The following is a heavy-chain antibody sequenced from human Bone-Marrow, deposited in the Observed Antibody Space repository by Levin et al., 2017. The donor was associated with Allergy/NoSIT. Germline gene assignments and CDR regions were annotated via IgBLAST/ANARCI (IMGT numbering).Heavy chain of an antibody. CDR2: IYHSGAGDT. Sequence: PSETLSLTCTVSGGAVGRGTDYWSWIRQPPGKGLEWIGYIYHSGAGDTTYNPSLKSRVAMSLDPSKNQFSLNLASVTAAVTAVYFCARSVGNGYLSNFDYWGQGTLVTVSS. CDR1: GGAVGRGTDY. J-gene: IGHJ4*02. D-gene: IGHD3-22*01. V-gene: IGHV4-61*01. CDR3: ARSVGNGYLSNFDY.